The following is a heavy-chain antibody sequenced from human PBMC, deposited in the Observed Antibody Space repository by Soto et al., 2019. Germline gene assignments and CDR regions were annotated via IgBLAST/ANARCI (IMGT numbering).Heavy chain of an antibody. D-gene: IGHD2-2*01. J-gene: IGHJ4*02. CDR3: ARHGRYCSSTSCSFDY. Sequence: SETLSLTCTVSGGSISSSSYYWGWIRQPPGKGLEWIGSIYYSGSTYYNPSLKSRVTISVDTSKNQFPLKLSSVTAADTAVYYCARHGRYCSSTSCSFDYWGRGTLVTVSS. CDR1: GGSISSSSYY. CDR2: IYYSGST. V-gene: IGHV4-39*01.